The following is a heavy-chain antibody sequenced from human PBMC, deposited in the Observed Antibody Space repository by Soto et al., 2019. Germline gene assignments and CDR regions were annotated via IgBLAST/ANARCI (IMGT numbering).Heavy chain of an antibody. Sequence: SETLSLTCSVSGGSTRTYHWSWIRQPAGKGLEWIGRISTTGGTNYSPSLQSRVTMSLDTSKNQFSLELTSVTAADTAVYYCAKGAGPPWFDPWGQGTLV. CDR3: AKGAGPPWFDP. CDR2: ISTTGGT. J-gene: IGHJ5*02. V-gene: IGHV4-4*07. CDR1: GGSTRTYH.